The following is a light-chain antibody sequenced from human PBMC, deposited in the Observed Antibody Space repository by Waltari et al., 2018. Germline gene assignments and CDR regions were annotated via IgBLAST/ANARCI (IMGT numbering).Light chain of an antibody. CDR2: EVS. Sequence: SALTQPASVSGSPGQSITISCTGTSSDVGGSNYVSWYQQHPGKAPKLMIYEVSNRPSGVSNRFSGSKSGNTASLTISGLQAEDEADYYCSSYTSSSKGVFGGGTKLTVL. V-gene: IGLV2-14*01. CDR1: SSDVGGSNY. CDR3: SSYTSSSKGV. J-gene: IGLJ2*01.